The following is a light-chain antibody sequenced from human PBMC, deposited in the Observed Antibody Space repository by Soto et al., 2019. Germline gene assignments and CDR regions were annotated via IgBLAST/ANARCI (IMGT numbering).Light chain of an antibody. CDR1: TGAVTGGYY. CDR2: STS. J-gene: IGLJ2*01. CDR3: LLYYGGALV. Sequence: QAVVTQEPSLTVSPGGTVTLTCASSTGAVTGGYYPSWFQQKPGQAPRALIYSTSNKQSWTPARFSGSLLGGKAALTLSGVQPEDEAAYSCLLYYGGALVFGGGTKLTVL. V-gene: IGLV7-43*01.